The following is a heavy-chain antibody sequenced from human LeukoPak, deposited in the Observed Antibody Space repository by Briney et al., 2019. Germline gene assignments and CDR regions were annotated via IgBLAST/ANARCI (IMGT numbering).Heavy chain of an antibody. V-gene: IGHV1-18*01. J-gene: IGHJ3*02. CDR3: ARDGGRVRYFDWLLSRIDAFDI. CDR2: ISAYNGNT. CDR1: GYTFTSYG. D-gene: IGHD3-9*01. Sequence: ASVKVSCKASGYTFTSYGISWVRQAPGQGLEWVGWISAYNGNTNYAQKLQGRVTMTTDTSTSTAYMELRSLRSDDTAVYYCARDGGRVRYFDWLLSRIDAFDIWGQGTMVTVSS.